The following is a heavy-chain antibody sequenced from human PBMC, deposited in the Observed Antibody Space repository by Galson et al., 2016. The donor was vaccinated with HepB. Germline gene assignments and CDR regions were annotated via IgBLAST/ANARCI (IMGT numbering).Heavy chain of an antibody. CDR2: ISSSSSYI. CDR3: ARDLGHYDFWSGYYDYYYMDV. CDR1: GFTFSSYT. J-gene: IGHJ6*03. D-gene: IGHD3-3*01. V-gene: IGHV3-21*01. Sequence: SLRLSCAASGFTFSSYTMNWVRQAPGKGLEWVSSISSSSSYIYYADSVKGRFTISRDSAKNSLYLQMYSLRAEDTAVYYCARDLGHYDFWSGYYDYYYMDVWGKGTTVTVSS.